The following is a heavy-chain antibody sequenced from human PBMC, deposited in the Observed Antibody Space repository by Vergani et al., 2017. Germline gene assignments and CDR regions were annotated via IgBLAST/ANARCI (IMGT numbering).Heavy chain of an antibody. CDR1: GGSISSSSYY. V-gene: IGHV4-39*01. CDR3: ARRAVVYAFDV. CDR2: IYYSGST. J-gene: IGHJ3*01. D-gene: IGHD6-19*01. Sequence: QLQLHESGPGLVQPSETLSLTCTVSGGSISSSSYYWGWIRQPPGKGLEWIGSIYYSGSTYYNPSLKSRVTISVDTSKNQFSLKLSSVTAADTAVYYCARRAVVYAFDVWGQGTMVTVSS.